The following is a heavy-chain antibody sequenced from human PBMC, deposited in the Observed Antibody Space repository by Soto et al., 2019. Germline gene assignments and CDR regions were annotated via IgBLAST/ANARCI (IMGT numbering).Heavy chain of an antibody. J-gene: IGHJ6*02. CDR3: ARRSASGSAGLDV. CDR2: ITGSSSTI. Sequence: GGSLRLSCAASGFTFSSYSMNWVRQAPGKGLEWVSYITGSSSTIYYADSVKGRCTISRDNAKNSLYLQMSSLRDEDTAVYYCARRSASGSAGLDVWGQGTTVTVSS. D-gene: IGHD5-12*01. CDR1: GFTFSSYS. V-gene: IGHV3-48*02.